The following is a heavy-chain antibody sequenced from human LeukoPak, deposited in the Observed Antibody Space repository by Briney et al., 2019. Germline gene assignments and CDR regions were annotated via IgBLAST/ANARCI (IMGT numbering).Heavy chain of an antibody. J-gene: IGHJ4*02. CDR3: XXXXDLLGGFDY. V-gene: IGHV3-9*01. Sequence: GGSLRLSCAASGFTFDDYAMHWVRQAPGKGLEWVSGISWNSGSIGYADSVKGRFTISRDNAKNSLYLQMNSLRAEDTALYYCXXXXDLLGGFDYWGQGTLVTVSS. CDR1: GFTFDDYA. D-gene: IGHD7-27*01. CDR2: ISWNSGSI.